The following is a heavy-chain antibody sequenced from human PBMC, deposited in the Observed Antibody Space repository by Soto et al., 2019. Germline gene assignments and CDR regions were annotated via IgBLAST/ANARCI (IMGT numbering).Heavy chain of an antibody. V-gene: IGHV4-4*07. J-gene: IGHJ4*02. D-gene: IGHD6-19*01. CDR2: IYTSGST. CDR3: ASSLSGWYPGYFDY. CDR1: GGSISSYY. Sequence: SETLSLTCTVSGGSISSYYWSWIRQPAGKGLEWIGRIYTSGSTNYNPSLKSRVTMSVDTSKNQFSLKLSSVTAADTAVYYCASSLSGWYPGYFDYWGQGTLVTVSS.